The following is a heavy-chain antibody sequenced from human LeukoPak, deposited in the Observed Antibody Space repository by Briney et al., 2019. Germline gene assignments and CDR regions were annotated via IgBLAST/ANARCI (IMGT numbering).Heavy chain of an antibody. CDR1: GGSISSYY. J-gene: IGHJ4*02. Sequence: SETLSLTCSVSGGSISSYYWSWIRQPPGKGLEWIGYIYFSGSTNYNPSLKSRVTISVDTSKNQFSLQLSSVTAADTAVYYCARDGDYDTLGYWGQGTLVTVSS. CDR3: ARDGDYDTLGY. V-gene: IGHV4-59*01. CDR2: IYFSGST. D-gene: IGHD4-17*01.